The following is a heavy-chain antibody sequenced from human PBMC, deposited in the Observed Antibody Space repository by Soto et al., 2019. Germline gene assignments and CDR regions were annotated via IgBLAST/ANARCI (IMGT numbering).Heavy chain of an antibody. J-gene: IGHJ4*02. CDR3: ARDNYGDPYYFDY. D-gene: IGHD4-17*01. CDR2: IYYSGST. V-gene: IGHV4-30-4*01. CDR1: GGSISSGAYY. Sequence: SETLSLTCTVSGGSISSGAYYRSWVRQPPGKGLEWIGYIYYSGSTYYNPSLKSRVTISVDTSKNQFSLKLSSVTATDTAVYYCARDNYGDPYYFDYWGQGTPVT.